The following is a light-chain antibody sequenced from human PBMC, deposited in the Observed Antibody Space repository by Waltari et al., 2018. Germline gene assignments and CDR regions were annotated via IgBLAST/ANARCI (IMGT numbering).Light chain of an antibody. CDR1: ILSKEY. Sequence: SDELTQPPSVSVSPGQTARITCSGEILSKEYAYWYQHKPGQAPVLVIYKDSERPSGIPDRFSGSSSGTTFTLTISAVQAEDEAAYYFQSTDASETFVFGTGTTVTVL. CDR2: KDS. CDR3: QSTDASETFV. J-gene: IGLJ1*01. V-gene: IGLV3-25*03.